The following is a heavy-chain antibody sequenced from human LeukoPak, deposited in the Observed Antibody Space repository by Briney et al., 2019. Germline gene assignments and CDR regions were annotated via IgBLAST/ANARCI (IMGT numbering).Heavy chain of an antibody. D-gene: IGHD3-22*01. Sequence: GGSLRLSCAASGFTVGSNYMSWVRQAPGKGLEWVSVIYSGGSTYYADSVKGRFTISRDNSKNTLYLQMNSLRAEDTAVYYCAREGYYYDSSGYLGDWGQGTLVTVSS. CDR1: GFTVGSNY. CDR2: IYSGGST. J-gene: IGHJ4*02. V-gene: IGHV3-53*01. CDR3: AREGYYYDSSGYLGD.